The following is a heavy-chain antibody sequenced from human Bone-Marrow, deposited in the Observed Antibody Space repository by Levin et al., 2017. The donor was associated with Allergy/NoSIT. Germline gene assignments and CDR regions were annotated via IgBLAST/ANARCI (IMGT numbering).Heavy chain of an antibody. Sequence: ASVKVSCKASGYTFTGYYMHWVRQAPGQGLEWMGRINPNTGGTSYVQKFQGRVTMTRDTPINTAYMELSRLRSDDTAFYYCAKERGGGTWYYDYWGQGTLVTVSS. V-gene: IGHV1-2*06. CDR2: INPNTGGT. J-gene: IGHJ4*02. CDR1: GYTFTGYY. D-gene: IGHD2-15*01. CDR3: AKERGGGTWYYDY.